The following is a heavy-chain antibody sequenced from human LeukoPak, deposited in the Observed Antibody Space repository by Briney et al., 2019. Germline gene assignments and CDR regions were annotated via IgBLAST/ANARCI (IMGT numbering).Heavy chain of an antibody. J-gene: IGHJ4*02. CDR2: ISGDGGDT. Sequence: GGSLRLSCAASGFTFDDYAIHWVRHAPGKGLEWVSLISGDGGDTYYADSVKGRFTISRDNSKNSLYLQMNSLRSEDTALYYCAKTPRGYNGYELDYWGQGTLVTVSS. CDR3: AKTPRGYNGYELDY. D-gene: IGHD5-12*01. CDR1: GFTFDDYA. V-gene: IGHV3-43*02.